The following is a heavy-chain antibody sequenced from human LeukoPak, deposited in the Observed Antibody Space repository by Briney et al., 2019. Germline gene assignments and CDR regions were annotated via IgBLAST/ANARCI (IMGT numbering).Heavy chain of an antibody. J-gene: IGHJ4*02. D-gene: IGHD4-17*01. CDR1: GFTVSSNY. CDR3: ARVDYGDYGFDY. CDR2: IYSGGST. V-gene: IGHV3-66*01. Sequence: GGSLRLSCAASGFTVSSNYMSWVRQAPGKGLEWVSVIYSGGSTYYADSVKGRFTISRDNSKNTLYLQMNSLRAEGTAVYYCARVDYGDYGFDYWGQGTLVTVSS.